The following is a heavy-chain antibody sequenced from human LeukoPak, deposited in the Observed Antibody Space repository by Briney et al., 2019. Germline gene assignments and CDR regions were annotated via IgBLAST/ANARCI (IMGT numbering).Heavy chain of an antibody. CDR2: IKQDGSEK. D-gene: IGHD3-3*01. Sequence: GGSLRLSCAASGFTFSSYWMSWVRQAPGKGLEWVANIKQDGSEKYYVDSVKGRFTISRDNAKNSLYLQMNSLRAEDTAVYYGARGGVNTFWSGYYGDAFDIWGQGTMVTVSS. V-gene: IGHV3-7*01. CDR3: ARGGVNTFWSGYYGDAFDI. CDR1: GFTFSSYW. J-gene: IGHJ3*02.